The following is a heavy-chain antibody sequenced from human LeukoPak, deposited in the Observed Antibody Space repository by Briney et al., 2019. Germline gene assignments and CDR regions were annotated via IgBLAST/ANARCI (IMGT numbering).Heavy chain of an antibody. CDR1: GGSFSGYY. J-gene: IGHJ4*02. CDR2: INHSGST. Sequence: SETLSLTCAVYGGSFSGYYWSWIRQPPGKGLEWIGEINHSGSTYYNPSLKSRVTISVDTSKNQFSLKLSSVTAADTAVYYCARVVGTVTTYFDYWGQGTLVTVSS. V-gene: IGHV4-34*01. D-gene: IGHD4-17*01. CDR3: ARVVGTVTTYFDY.